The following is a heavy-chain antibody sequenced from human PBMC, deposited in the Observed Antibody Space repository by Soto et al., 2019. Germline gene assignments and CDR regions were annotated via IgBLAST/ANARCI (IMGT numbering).Heavy chain of an antibody. CDR1: GGSISSYS. J-gene: IGHJ4*02. Sequence: SETLSLTCTVSGGSISSYSWSWIRQPPGKGLEWIGYISYSGSTNCNPSLKSRVTLSVDTSKNQFSLKLTSMTAADTAVYYCARGHPKFGFWGQGTLVTVSS. V-gene: IGHV4-59*12. CDR2: ISYSGST. CDR3: ARGHPKFGF.